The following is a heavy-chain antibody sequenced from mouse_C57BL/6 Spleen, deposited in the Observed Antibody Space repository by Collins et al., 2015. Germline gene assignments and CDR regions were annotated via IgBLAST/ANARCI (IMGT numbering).Heavy chain of an antibody. CDR1: GFTFTDYY. V-gene: IGHV7-3*02. Sequence: PGGSLRLSCATSGFTFTDYYMSWVRQPPGKALEWLGFIRNKANGYTTEYSASVKGRFTISRDNSQSILYLQMNTLRAEDSATYYCARDDGFAYWGQGTLVTVSA. D-gene: IGHD2-3*01. J-gene: IGHJ3*01. CDR3: ARDDGFAY. CDR2: IRNKANGYTT.